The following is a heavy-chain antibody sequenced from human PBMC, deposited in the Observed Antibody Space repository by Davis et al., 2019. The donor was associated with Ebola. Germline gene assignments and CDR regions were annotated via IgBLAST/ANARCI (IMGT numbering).Heavy chain of an antibody. J-gene: IGHJ6*02. CDR3: AADPRMAYYYGMDV. Sequence: AASVKVSCEASGGTFSSYAISWVRQAPGQGLEWMGRIIPILGIANYAQKFQGRVTITADKSTSTAYMELSSLRSEDTAVYYCAADPRMAYYYGMDVWGQGTTVTVSS. CDR2: IIPILGIA. CDR1: GGTFSSYA. V-gene: IGHV1-69*04. D-gene: IGHD2-8*01.